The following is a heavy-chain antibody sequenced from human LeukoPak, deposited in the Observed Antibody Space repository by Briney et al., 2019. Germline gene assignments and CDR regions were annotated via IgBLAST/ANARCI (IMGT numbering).Heavy chain of an antibody. CDR3: ARDRDSSGYYFDAFDI. Sequence: EGSLRLSCAASGVTFSYGWMSWVRQAPGKGLEWVANIAKDGSGKFYVDSVKGRFTISRDNAKNSLYLQMGSLRADDTAVYYCARDRDSSGYYFDAFDIWGQGTMVTVSS. J-gene: IGHJ3*02. CDR1: GVTFSYGW. D-gene: IGHD3-22*01. V-gene: IGHV3-7*01. CDR2: IAKDGSGK.